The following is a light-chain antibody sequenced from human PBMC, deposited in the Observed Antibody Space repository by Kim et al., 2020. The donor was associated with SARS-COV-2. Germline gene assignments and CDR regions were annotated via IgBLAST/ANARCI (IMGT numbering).Light chain of an antibody. J-gene: IGLJ1*01. CDR3: SSYAGSNNYV. CDR1: SSDVGGYNY. V-gene: IGLV2-8*01. CDR2: EVN. Sequence: QSALTQPPSASGSPGQSVTISCTGTSSDVGGYNYDSWYQQHPGKAPKLMIYEVNKRPSGVPDRFSGSKSGNTASLTVSGLQAEGEAEYYCSSYAGSNNYVFGTGTKVTVL.